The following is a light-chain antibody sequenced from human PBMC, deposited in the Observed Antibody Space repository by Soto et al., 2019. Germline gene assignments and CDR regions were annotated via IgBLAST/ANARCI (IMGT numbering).Light chain of an antibody. CDR1: HSQPVSSN. CDR2: GAS. CDR3: HQYNNWPYT. V-gene: IGKV3-15*01. J-gene: IGKJ2*01. Sequence: EIVMTQSPATLSVSPGDTATLSCRASHSQPVSSNLAWYQQKPGQAPRLLIYGASTRATGVPARFSGSGSRTEFTLTISSQQSEDFAVYYCHQYNNWPYTFGQVTKREMK.